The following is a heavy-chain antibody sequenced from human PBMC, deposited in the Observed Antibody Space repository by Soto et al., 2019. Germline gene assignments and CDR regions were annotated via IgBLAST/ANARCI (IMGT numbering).Heavy chain of an antibody. CDR2: ISYDGSHK. CDR3: XXXXXXXLXYPDAFDI. J-gene: IGHJ3*02. CDR1: GFMFSTYA. D-gene: IGHD5-18*01. V-gene: IGHV3-30-3*01. Sequence: QVQLVESGGGLVQPGRSLRLSCAASGFMFSTYAMHWVRQAPGKGLEWVAVISYDGSHKYYGDSVKGRFIISRDNSKNRVYLQMNSLXXEXXXXXXXXXXXXXXLXYPDAFDIWGQGTMVTVSS.